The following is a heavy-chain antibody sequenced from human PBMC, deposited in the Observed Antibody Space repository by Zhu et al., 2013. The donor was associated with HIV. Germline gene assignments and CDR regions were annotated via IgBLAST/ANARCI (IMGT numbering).Heavy chain of an antibody. CDR2: IIPIFGTA. CDR3: ARGGHLGYCSGGSCYLPEQDFDY. Sequence: QVQLVQSGAEVKKPGSSVKVSCKASGGTFSSYAISWVRQAPGQGLEWMGGIIPIFGTANYAQKFQGRVTITADESTSTAYMELSSLRSEDTAVYYCARGGHLGYCSGGSCYLPEQDFDYWGQGTLVTVSS. CDR1: GGTFSSYA. J-gene: IGHJ4*02. V-gene: IGHV1-69*01. D-gene: IGHD2-15*01.